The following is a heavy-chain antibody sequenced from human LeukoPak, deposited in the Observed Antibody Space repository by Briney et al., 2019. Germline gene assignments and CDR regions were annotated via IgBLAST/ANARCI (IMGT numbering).Heavy chain of an antibody. J-gene: IGHJ4*02. D-gene: IGHD3-3*02. V-gene: IGHV3-23*01. CDR3: AEEGGPNHFTFDY. CDR1: GFTFSSYA. Sequence: GGSLRLSCAASGFTFSSYAMTWVRQAPGKGLEWVSTITDSVSGGSTYYADSVKGRFTISRDNSKNTLYLQMNSLRAEDTAVYYCAEEGGPNHFTFDYWGQGTLVTVSS. CDR2: ITDSVSGGST.